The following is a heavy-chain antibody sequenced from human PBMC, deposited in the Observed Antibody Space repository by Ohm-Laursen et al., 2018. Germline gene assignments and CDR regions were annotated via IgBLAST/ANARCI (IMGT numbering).Heavy chain of an antibody. CDR3: TRALTRNTFDL. D-gene: IGHD4-11*01. CDR2: ISTYDGKT. J-gene: IGHJ3*01. V-gene: IGHV1-18*04. Sequence: ASVKVSCKASGYTFTGYYMHWVRQAPGQGLEWMGWISTYDGKTQFGQKFQGRVTMNTDMSTSTAYMELSSLRSDDTAIYYCTRALTRNTFDLWGQGTMVTVSS. CDR1: GYTFTGYY.